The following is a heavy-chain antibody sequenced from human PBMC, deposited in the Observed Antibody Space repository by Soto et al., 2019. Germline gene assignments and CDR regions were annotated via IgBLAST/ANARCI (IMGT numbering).Heavy chain of an antibody. J-gene: IGHJ5*02. Sequence: EVQLVESGGGLVQPGGSLRLSCAASGFTFSSHWMHWVRQVPGKGLVWVSRVNTDGSFTTYADSVKGRFTISRDDAKNTLYLQMDSLRGEDTAVYYCVRGGSNYASWGQGTLVTVSS. D-gene: IGHD4-4*01. V-gene: IGHV3-74*01. CDR2: VNTDGSFT. CDR1: GFTFSSHW. CDR3: VRGGSNYAS.